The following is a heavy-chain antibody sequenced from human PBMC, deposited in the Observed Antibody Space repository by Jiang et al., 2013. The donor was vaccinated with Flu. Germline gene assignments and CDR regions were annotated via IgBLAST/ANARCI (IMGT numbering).Heavy chain of an antibody. D-gene: IGHD3-22*01. V-gene: IGHV3-48*03. J-gene: IGHJ3*02. CDR2: ISSSGSTI. Sequence: NWVRQAPGKGLEWVSYISSSGSTIYYADSVKGRFTISRDNAKNSLYLQMNSLRAEDTAVYYCARDQGHWVTMIVGLHAFDIWGQGTMVTVSS. CDR3: ARDQGHWVTMIVGLHAFDI.